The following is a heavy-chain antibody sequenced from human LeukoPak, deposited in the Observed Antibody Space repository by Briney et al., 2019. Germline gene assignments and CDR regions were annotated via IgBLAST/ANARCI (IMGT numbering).Heavy chain of an antibody. CDR2: INHSGST. D-gene: IGHD2-21*02. Sequence: PSETLSLTCAVYGGSFSGYYWSWIRQPPGKGLEWIGEINHSGSTNYNPSLKSRVTISVDTSKNQFSLKLSSVTAADTAVYYCARIGGDPIYYFDYWSQGTLVTVSS. CDR1: GGSFSGYY. J-gene: IGHJ4*02. V-gene: IGHV4-34*01. CDR3: ARIGGDPIYYFDY.